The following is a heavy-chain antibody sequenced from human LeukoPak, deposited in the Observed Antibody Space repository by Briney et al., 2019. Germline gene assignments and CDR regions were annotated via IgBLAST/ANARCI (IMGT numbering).Heavy chain of an antibody. V-gene: IGHV4-59*12. CDR1: GGSISSYY. D-gene: IGHD6-13*01. CDR2: IYYSGST. Sequence: SETLSLTCTVSGGSISSYYWSWIRQPPGKGLEWIGYIYYSGSTYYNPSLKSRVTISVDTSKNQFSLKLSSVTAADTAVYYCARAKRAAAGKYYFDYWGQGTLVTVSS. CDR3: ARAKRAAAGKYYFDY. J-gene: IGHJ4*02.